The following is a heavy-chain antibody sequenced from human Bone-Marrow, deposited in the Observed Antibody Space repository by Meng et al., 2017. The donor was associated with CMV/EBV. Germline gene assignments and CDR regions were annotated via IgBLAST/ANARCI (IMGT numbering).Heavy chain of an antibody. CDR3: ARHSPSTQLGRFDY. Sequence: SVKVSCKASGGTFSSYAISWVRQAPGQGLEWVGGIIPIFGTANYAQKFQGRVTITTDESTSTAYMELSSLRSEDTAVYYCARHSPSTQLGRFDYWGQGTLVTVSS. D-gene: IGHD6-6*01. V-gene: IGHV1-69*05. CDR1: GGTFSSYA. J-gene: IGHJ4*02. CDR2: IIPIFGTA.